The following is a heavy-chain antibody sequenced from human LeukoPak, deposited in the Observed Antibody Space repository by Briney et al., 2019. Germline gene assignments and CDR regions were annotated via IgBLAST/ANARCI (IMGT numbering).Heavy chain of an antibody. Sequence: GASMKVSCEASGYIFTSYGFAWVRQAPGQGLEWMGWISVLNGNTNYAQKFQGRVTMTTDTSTSTAYTELRSLTSDDTAMYYCARDPEGVTPLDYWGQGTLVTVSS. J-gene: IGHJ4*02. V-gene: IGHV1-18*01. CDR2: ISVLNGNT. CDR3: ARDPEGVTPLDY. CDR1: GYIFTSYG. D-gene: IGHD3-10*01.